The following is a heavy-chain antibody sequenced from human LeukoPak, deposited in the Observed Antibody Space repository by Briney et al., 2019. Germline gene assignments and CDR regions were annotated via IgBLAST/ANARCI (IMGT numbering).Heavy chain of an antibody. CDR3: AKPKGQFYYYYGMDV. CDR1: GFTFSSYA. V-gene: IGHV3-23*01. J-gene: IGHJ6*02. Sequence: GGSLRLSCAASGFTFSSYAMSWVRQAPGKGLEWVSAISGSGGSTYYADSVKGRFTISRDNSKNTLYLQMNSLRAEDTAVYYRAKPKGQFYYYYGMDVWGQGTTVTVSS. CDR2: ISGSGGST.